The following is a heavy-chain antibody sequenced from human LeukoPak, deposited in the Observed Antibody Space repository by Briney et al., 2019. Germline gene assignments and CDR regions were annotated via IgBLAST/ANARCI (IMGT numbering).Heavy chain of an antibody. J-gene: IGHJ4*02. CDR2: ISSSSTTM. CDR3: ARVPSDTVRGNFDY. Sequence: PGGSLRLSCAASGFIFSGYSMNWVRQAPGKGLEWISYISSSSTTMYYADSVKGRFTISRDNPRNSLYLQMNSLRAEDTAVYYCARVPSDTVRGNFDYWGQGTLVTVSS. CDR1: GFIFSGYS. V-gene: IGHV3-48*04. D-gene: IGHD5-18*01.